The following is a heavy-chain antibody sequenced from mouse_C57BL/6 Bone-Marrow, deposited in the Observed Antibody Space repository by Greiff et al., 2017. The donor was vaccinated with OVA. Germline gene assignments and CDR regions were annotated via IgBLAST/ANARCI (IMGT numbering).Heavy chain of an antibody. J-gene: IGHJ2*01. CDR2: IDPNSGGT. V-gene: IGHV1-72*01. CDR1: GYTFTSYW. D-gene: IGHD1-1*01. Sequence: VQLQESGAELVKPGASVKLSCKASGYTFTSYWMHWVKQRPGRGLEWIGRIDPNSGGTKYNEKFKSKATLTVDKPSSTAYMQLSSLTSGDSAVYYCARGGITTVLGDYWGQGTTLTVSS. CDR3: ARGGITTVLGDY.